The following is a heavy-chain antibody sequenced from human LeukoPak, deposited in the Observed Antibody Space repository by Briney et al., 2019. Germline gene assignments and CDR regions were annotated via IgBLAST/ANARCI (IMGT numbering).Heavy chain of an antibody. J-gene: IGHJ4*02. D-gene: IGHD6-13*01. CDR3: ARHPLEPKQLATNYFDY. Sequence: PSETLSLTCTVSGGSISSSSYYWGWIRQPPGKGLEWIGSIYYSGSTYYNPSLKSRVTISVDTSKNQFSLKLSSVTAADTAVYYCARHPLEPKQLATNYFDYWGQGTLVTVSS. V-gene: IGHV4-39*01. CDR2: IYYSGST. CDR1: GGSISSSSYY.